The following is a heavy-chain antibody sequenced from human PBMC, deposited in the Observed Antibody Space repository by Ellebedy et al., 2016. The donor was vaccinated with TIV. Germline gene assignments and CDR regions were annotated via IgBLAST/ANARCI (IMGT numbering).Heavy chain of an antibody. CDR1: GGSISSDNYY. CDR3: ASPTRGYSYGFDS. Sequence: PSETLSLTCTVPGGSISSDNYYWGWIRQPPGKGLEWIGSVYFSGMTYYNPSLKSRVTTSVDKSKNQFSLKLSSVPAADTAVYYCASPTRGYSYGFDSWGQGTLVTVSS. J-gene: IGHJ4*02. V-gene: IGHV4-39*01. D-gene: IGHD5-18*01. CDR2: VYFSGMT.